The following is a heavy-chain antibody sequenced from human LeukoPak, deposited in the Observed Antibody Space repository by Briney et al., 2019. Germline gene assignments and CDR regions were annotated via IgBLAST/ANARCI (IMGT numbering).Heavy chain of an antibody. J-gene: IGHJ4*02. CDR1: GGSISSYL. CDR2: IYYSGST. CDR3: ARGQYSGSCFDN. Sequence: SETLSLTCTVSGGSISSYLWSWIRQPPGKGLEWIGYIYYSGSTNYNPSLKSRVTILVDTSKNQFSLKVSSVTAANTAVYYCARGQYSGSCFDNWGQGSLVTVSS. D-gene: IGHD1-26*01. V-gene: IGHV4-59*01.